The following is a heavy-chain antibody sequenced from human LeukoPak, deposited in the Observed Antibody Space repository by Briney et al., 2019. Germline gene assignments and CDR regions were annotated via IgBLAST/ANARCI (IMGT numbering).Heavy chain of an antibody. CDR3: AREFGQNYG. J-gene: IGHJ4*02. CDR1: GLIFNSYA. D-gene: IGHD1-7*01. Sequence: GGSPRLSCEVSGLIFNSYAMGWVRQAPGKGLEWVSSITASGGSTEDADSVKGRFTISRDNSKNTLYLQMNSLKSEDTAVYFCAREFGQNYGWGQGTLVTVSS. V-gene: IGHV3-23*01. CDR2: ITASGGST.